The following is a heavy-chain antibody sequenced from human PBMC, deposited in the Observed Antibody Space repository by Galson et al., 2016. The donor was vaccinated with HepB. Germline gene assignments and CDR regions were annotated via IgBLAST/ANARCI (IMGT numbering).Heavy chain of an antibody. D-gene: IGHD2-15*01. V-gene: IGHV4-59*08. CDR2: ISDSGSA. J-gene: IGHJ5*02. CDR3: ARHGGTFDP. Sequence: SETLSLTCTVSGGSISSYAWSWIRQPPGKRMEWIGYISDSGSANYNPSLKSRVTMSLDTSKNHFSLKPSSVTAADTAVYFCARHGGTFDPWGQGTLVTVSS. CDR1: GGSISSYA.